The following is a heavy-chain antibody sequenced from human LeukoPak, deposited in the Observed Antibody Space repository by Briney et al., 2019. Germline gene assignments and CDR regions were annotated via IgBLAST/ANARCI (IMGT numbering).Heavy chain of an antibody. D-gene: IGHD5-18*01. CDR3: ARGGQLWPYMYYFDY. J-gene: IGHJ4*02. CDR1: GFSFTTYW. CDR2: IKQDGSEK. V-gene: IGHV3-7*01. Sequence: GGSLRLSCAASGFSFTTYWMSWVRQAPGKGLEWVANIKQDGSEKYYVDSVKGRFTISRDNAKNPLYLQMNSLRAEDTAVYYCARGGQLWPYMYYFDYWGQGTLVTVSS.